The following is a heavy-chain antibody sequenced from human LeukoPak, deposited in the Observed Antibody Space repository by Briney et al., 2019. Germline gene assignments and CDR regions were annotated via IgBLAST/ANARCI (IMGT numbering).Heavy chain of an antibody. CDR1: GGTFSSYA. CDR3: ARVRSGYDLGSWFDP. CDR2: ISPIFGTA. Sequence: SVKVSCKASGGTFSSYAISWVRQAPGQGLEWMGRISPIFGTANYAQKFQGRVTITTDESTSTAYMELSSLRSEDTAVYYCARVRSGYDLGSWFDPWGQGTLVTVSS. V-gene: IGHV1-69*05. J-gene: IGHJ5*02. D-gene: IGHD5-12*01.